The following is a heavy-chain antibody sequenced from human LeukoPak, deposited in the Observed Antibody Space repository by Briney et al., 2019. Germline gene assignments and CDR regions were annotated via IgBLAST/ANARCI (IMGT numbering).Heavy chain of an antibody. J-gene: IGHJ4*02. Sequence: GGSLRLSCAASGFSFSSYAMHWVRQAPGKGLEWVAVISYDGRNEYYADSVKGRFTISRDISMNTLYLQMNSLRPEDSAVYYCARGAYYYEDWGQGTLVTVSS. CDR2: ISYDGRNE. V-gene: IGHV3-30-3*01. CDR3: ARGAYYYED. CDR1: GFSFSSYA. D-gene: IGHD3-22*01.